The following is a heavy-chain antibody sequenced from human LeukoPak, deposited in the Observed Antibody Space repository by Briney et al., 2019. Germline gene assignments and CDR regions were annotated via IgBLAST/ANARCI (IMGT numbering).Heavy chain of an antibody. V-gene: IGHV5-51*01. CDR2: IYPGDSDT. CDR1: GPTFTGYW. CDR3: ARQDGYVLYYFDD. D-gene: IGHD2-21*02. J-gene: IGHJ4*02. Sequence: GESLKISCKTSGPTFTGYWIAWVRQVPGKGLEWMGIIYPGDSDTRYSPSFQGQVIISADKSISTAYLQWSSLKASDTAMYYCARQDGYVLYYFDDWGQGTLVTVSS.